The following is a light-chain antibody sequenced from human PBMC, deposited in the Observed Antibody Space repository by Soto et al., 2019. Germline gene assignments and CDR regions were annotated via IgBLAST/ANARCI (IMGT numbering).Light chain of an antibody. V-gene: IGKV3D-11*01. CDR2: DAS. CDR3: QQRNFWPLT. CDR1: QGIGNY. Sequence: EDVLTQSPAILSLSPGERATLSCRASQGIGNYLAWYQQKPGQAPRLLIYDASNRATGIPARFSVSGSDTDFTLTIDSLEPEDSAVYYCQQRNFWPLTFGPGTRVEIK. J-gene: IGKJ3*01.